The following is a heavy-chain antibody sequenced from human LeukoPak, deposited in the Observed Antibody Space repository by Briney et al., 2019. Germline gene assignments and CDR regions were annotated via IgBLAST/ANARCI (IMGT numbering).Heavy chain of an antibody. V-gene: IGHV3-9*01. CDR1: GFTFDDYA. CDR3: AKANAGIAARHGMDV. J-gene: IGHJ6*02. D-gene: IGHD6-6*01. Sequence: GGSLRLSCAASGFTFDDYAMHWVRQAPGKGLEWGSGISWNSGSIGYADSVKGRFTISRDNAKNSLYLQMNSLRAEDTALYYCAKANAGIAARHGMDVWGQGTTVTVSS. CDR2: ISWNSGSI.